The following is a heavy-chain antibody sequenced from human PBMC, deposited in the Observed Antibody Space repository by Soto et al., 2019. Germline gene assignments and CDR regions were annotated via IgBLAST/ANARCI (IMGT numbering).Heavy chain of an antibody. V-gene: IGHV4-39*01. J-gene: IGHJ4*02. Sequence: SETLSLTCTVSGSSISSSSYYWGWIRQPPGQGLEWIGSIYYSGSTYYNPSLKSRVTISVDTSKNQFSLKLSSVTAADTAVYFCARHQFDCTSGVCLGNFDYWGQGTLVTVSS. CDR1: GSSISSSSYY. CDR2: IYYSGST. D-gene: IGHD2-8*01. CDR3: ARHQFDCTSGVCLGNFDY.